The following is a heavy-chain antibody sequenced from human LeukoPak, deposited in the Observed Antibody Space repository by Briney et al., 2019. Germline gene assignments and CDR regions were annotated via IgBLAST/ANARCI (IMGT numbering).Heavy chain of an antibody. J-gene: IGHJ4*02. CDR2: ISVNGGTT. CDR3: AREDSYCSSTSCYYDY. Sequence: GGSLRLSCAASGFTFSSYAMTWVRQAPGKGLEWVSSISVNGGTTYYAGSVKGRFTISRDSSKNTLYLQMNSLRAEDTAVYYCAREDSYCSSTSCYYDYWGQGTLVTVSS. CDR1: GFTFSSYA. V-gene: IGHV3-23*01. D-gene: IGHD2-2*01.